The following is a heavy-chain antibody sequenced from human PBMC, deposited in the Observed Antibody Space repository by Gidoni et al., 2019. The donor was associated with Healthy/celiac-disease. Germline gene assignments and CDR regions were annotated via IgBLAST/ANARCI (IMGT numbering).Heavy chain of an antibody. D-gene: IGHD3-16*02. CDR2: IYYSGST. V-gene: IGHV4-39*01. J-gene: IGHJ6*03. Sequence: QLQLQESGPGLVKPSETLSLTCTVSGGSISSSSDYWGWIRQPPGKGLEWIGSIYYSGSTYYNPSLKSRVTISVDTSKNQFSLKLSSVTAADTAVYYCARNGADLGELSSAYYYMDVWGKGTTVTVSS. CDR3: ARNGADLGELSSAYYYMDV. CDR1: GGSISSSSDY.